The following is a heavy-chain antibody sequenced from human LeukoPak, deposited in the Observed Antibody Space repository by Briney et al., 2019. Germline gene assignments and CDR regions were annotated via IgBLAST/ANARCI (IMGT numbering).Heavy chain of an antibody. CDR3: AKGYSSGWRTYFDY. CDR2: IISTGGST. V-gene: IGHV3-23*01. CDR1: GFTFSSCA. J-gene: IGHJ4*02. Sequence: GGPLRLSCAASGFTFSSCAMSWVRQDPGKGLEWVSGIISTGGSTYYADSVRGRFTISGDNSKSTLSLQMDSLRAEDTAVYYCAKGYSSGWRTYFDYWGQGTLVTVSS. D-gene: IGHD6-19*01.